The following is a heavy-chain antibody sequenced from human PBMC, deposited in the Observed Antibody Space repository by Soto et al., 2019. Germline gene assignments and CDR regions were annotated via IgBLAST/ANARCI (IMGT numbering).Heavy chain of an antibody. J-gene: IGHJ6*02. V-gene: IGHV3-7*01. Sequence: GSLRLSCAASEFTFDKYYMTWVRQAPGKGPEWVANIKPDGSEQYYVDSVRGRFTISRDNANNSLYLQMNSLRAEDTAVYFCARGNWNYYYGFDVWGQGTTVTVSS. CDR1: EFTFDKYY. CDR2: IKPDGSEQ. CDR3: ARGNWNYYYGFDV. D-gene: IGHD1-20*01.